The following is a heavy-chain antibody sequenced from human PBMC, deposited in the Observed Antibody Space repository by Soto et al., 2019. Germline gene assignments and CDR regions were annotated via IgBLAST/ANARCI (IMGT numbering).Heavy chain of an antibody. CDR1: GFTFSSYW. D-gene: IGHD3-22*01. CDR3: ARVSDDSSGYYHYGMDV. V-gene: IGHV3-7*01. J-gene: IGHJ6*02. CDR2: IKQDGSEK. Sequence: PGGSLRLSCAASGFTFSSYWMSWVRQAPGKGLEWVANIKQDGSEKYYVDSVKGRFTISRDNAKNSLYLQMNSLRAEDTAVYYCARVSDDSSGYYHYGMDVWGQGTTVTVSS.